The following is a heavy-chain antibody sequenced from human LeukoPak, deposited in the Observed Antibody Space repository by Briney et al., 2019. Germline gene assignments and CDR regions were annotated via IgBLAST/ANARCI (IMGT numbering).Heavy chain of an antibody. CDR1: GYTFTSYG. V-gene: IGHV1-18*01. J-gene: IGHJ4*02. Sequence: ASVKVSCKASGYTFTSYGISWVRQAPGQGLEWMGWISAYNGNTDYAQKLQGRVTMTTDTSTSTAYMELRSLRSDDTAVYYCAKVDYYGSGSYLWGQGTLVTVSS. CDR3: AKVDYYGSGSYL. CDR2: ISAYNGNT. D-gene: IGHD3-10*01.